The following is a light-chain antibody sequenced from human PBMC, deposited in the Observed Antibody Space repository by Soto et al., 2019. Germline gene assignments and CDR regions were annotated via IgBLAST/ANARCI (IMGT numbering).Light chain of an antibody. CDR1: SSYVGGYNY. J-gene: IGLJ1*01. CDR2: DVS. Sequence: QSALTQPASVSGSPGQSITISCTGTSSYVGGYNYVSWYQQHPGKAPTLMIYDVSNRPSGVSNRFSGSKSGNTASLTISGLQAEDEADYYCSSYTISSTYVFGTGTKVTVL. CDR3: SSYTISSTYV. V-gene: IGLV2-14*01.